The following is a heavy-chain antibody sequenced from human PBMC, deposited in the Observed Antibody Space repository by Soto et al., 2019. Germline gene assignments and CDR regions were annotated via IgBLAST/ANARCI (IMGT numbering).Heavy chain of an antibody. J-gene: IGHJ3*02. CDR2: ISGSGGST. V-gene: IGHV3-23*01. Sequence: GGSLRLSCAASGFTFSSYAMSWVRQAPGKGLEWVSAISGSGGSTYYADSVKGRFTISRDNSKNTLYLQMNSLRAEDTAVYYCAKGVVVPAYGGLWKAFDIWGQGTMVTVSS. CDR3: AKGVVVPAYGGLWKAFDI. D-gene: IGHD2-2*01. CDR1: GFTFSSYA.